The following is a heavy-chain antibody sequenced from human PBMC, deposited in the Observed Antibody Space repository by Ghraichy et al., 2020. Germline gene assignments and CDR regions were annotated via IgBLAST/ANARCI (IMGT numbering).Heavy chain of an antibody. CDR1: GFTVSSSY. V-gene: IGHV3-53*01. J-gene: IGHJ3*01. CDR3: ARDRRGGDGHAFDV. CDR2: IYSGGTT. D-gene: IGHD2-21*02. Sequence: GESLNISCAASGFTVSSSYVSWVRQAPGKGLEWVSVIYSGGTTLYADSVKGRFTISRDNSKNTVSLQMNSLRAEDTAVYYCARDRRGGDGHAFDVWGQGTMVTVSS.